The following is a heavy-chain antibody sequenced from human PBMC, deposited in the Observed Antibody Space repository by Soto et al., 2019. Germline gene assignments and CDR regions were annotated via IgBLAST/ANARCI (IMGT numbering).Heavy chain of an antibody. D-gene: IGHD6-13*01. CDR1: GGSISSSSYY. CDR2: IYYSGST. CDR3: ARRSPLSGAAGYWYFEL. Sequence: QLQLQESGPGLVKPSETLSLTCTVSGGSISSSSYYWGWIRQPPGKGLEWIGSIYYSGSTYYNPSLKSRVTISVDTSKNRFSLQLSSVTAADTAVYYCARRSPLSGAAGYWYFELWGRGTLVTVSS. V-gene: IGHV4-39*01. J-gene: IGHJ2*01.